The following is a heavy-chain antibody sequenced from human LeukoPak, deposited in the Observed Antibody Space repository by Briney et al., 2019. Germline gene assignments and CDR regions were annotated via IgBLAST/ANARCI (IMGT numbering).Heavy chain of an antibody. CDR3: ARPMSMIDAFDI. J-gene: IGHJ3*02. Sequence: GESLKISCKGSGSSFTSYWIGWVRPLPGKGLEWMGIIYPGDSDTRYSPSFQGQVTISADKSISTAYLQWSSLKASDTAMYYCARPMSMIDAFDIWGQGTMVTVSS. CDR2: IYPGDSDT. CDR1: GSSFTSYW. V-gene: IGHV5-51*01. D-gene: IGHD3-22*01.